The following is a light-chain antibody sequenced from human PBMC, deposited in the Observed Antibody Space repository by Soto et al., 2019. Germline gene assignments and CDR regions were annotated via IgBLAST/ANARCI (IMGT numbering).Light chain of an antibody. CDR2: AAS. CDR1: QSISTY. Sequence: DIPMTQSPSSLSASVGDRVTITCRASQSISTYLNWYHQKPGKAPKVLIYAASSLQSGVPARFSGSGSGTDFTLTISSLQPEDFATYYCQQSYRTPLTFGGGTRVEI. J-gene: IGKJ4*01. CDR3: QQSYRTPLT. V-gene: IGKV1-39*01.